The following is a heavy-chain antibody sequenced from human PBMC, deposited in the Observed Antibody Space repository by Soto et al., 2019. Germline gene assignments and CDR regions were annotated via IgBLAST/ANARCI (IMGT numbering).Heavy chain of an antibody. CDR3: ARDHLGIAAGDFDL. V-gene: IGHV3-21*01. J-gene: IGHJ4*02. D-gene: IGHD6-19*01. CDR1: GFSFDTYN. CDR2: ISSGRPDI. Sequence: GGSLRLSCAASGFSFDTYNMNWVRQAPGKGLEWVSSISSGRPDIFYADSVRGRFTISRDDAKKSLFLQMNSLRADDTAVYYCARDHLGIAAGDFDLWGQATLVTVSS.